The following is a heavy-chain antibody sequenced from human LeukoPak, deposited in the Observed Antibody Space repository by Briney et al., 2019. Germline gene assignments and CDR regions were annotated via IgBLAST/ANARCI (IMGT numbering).Heavy chain of an antibody. J-gene: IGHJ4*02. CDR2: IYPGGSDT. Sequence: GESLKISCKGSGYXFADYWIAWVRQMPGKGLEWMGIIYPGGSDTTYSPSFQGQVTMSVDKSITTAYLQWRSLKASDTAIYYCARMDIVVEGVGVGFDFWGQGTLVTVSS. CDR3: ARMDIVVEGVGVGFDF. D-gene: IGHD2-15*01. V-gene: IGHV5-51*01. CDR1: GYXFADYW.